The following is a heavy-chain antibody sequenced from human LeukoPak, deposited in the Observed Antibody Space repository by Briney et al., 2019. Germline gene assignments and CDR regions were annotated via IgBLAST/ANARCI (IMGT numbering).Heavy chain of an antibody. CDR2: ISGSGGST. Sequence: PGGSLTLSCAASGFTFSSCGMNWVRQAPGKGLEWVSAISGSGGSTYYADSVKGRFTISRHNSKYTVYLQMNSLRAEDTAVYFCVDSSRWYYFDNWGQGTLVTVSS. V-gene: IGHV3-23*01. CDR3: VDSSRWYYFDN. D-gene: IGHD6-13*01. J-gene: IGHJ4*02. CDR1: GFTFSSCG.